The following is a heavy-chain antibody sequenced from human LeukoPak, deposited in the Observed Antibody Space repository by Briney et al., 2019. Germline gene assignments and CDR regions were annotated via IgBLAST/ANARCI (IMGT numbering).Heavy chain of an antibody. J-gene: IGHJ4*02. CDR1: GFTFSSYA. CDR3: AKVYDYGDKRSLDY. V-gene: IGHV3-23*01. D-gene: IGHD4-17*01. Sequence: GGSLRLSCAASGFTFSSYAMSWVRQAPGEGLEWVSAISGSGGSTYYADSVKGRFTISRDNSKNTLYLQMNSLRAEDTAVYYCAKVYDYGDKRSLDYWGQGTLVTVSS. CDR2: ISGSGGST.